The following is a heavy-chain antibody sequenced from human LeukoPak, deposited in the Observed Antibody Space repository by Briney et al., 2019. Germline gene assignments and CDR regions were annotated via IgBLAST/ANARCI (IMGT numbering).Heavy chain of an antibody. J-gene: IGHJ4*02. CDR3: ARLLSSSWSFDY. CDR1: GYSFTNNW. Sequence: PGNSLNISCKVSGYSFTNNWIGWVRQMPGKGLEWMGIIYPVDSDTRYSPSFQGQVTISADKSISTAYLQWSNLKASDTAMYYCARLLSSSWSFDYWGQGTLVTVSS. D-gene: IGHD6-13*01. CDR2: IYPVDSDT. V-gene: IGHV5-51*03.